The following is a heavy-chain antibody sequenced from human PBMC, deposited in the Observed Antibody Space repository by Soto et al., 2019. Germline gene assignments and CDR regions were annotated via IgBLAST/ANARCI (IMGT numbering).Heavy chain of an antibody. J-gene: IGHJ2*01. CDR3: ARERGMTTVTRRPYRPHWYFDL. D-gene: IGHD4-17*01. V-gene: IGHV3-13*01. CDR2: IGTAGDT. CDR1: GFTFSSYD. Sequence: EVQLVESGGGLVQPGGSLRLSCAASGFTFSSYDMHWVRQATGKGLEWVSAIGTAGDTYYPGSVKGRFTISRENAKNSLYLKMNSLRAGDTAVYYCARERGMTTVTRRPYRPHWYFDLWGRGTLVTVSS.